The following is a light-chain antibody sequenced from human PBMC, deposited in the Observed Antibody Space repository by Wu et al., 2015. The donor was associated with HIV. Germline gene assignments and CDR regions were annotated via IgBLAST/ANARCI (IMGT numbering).Light chain of an antibody. V-gene: IGKV3-20*01. J-gene: IGKJ1*01. CDR3: QQYETYPG. CDR2: GTS. CDR1: QSVSSSY. Sequence: EIVLTQSPGTLSLSPGERATLSCRASQSVSSSYLAWYQQKPGQAPRLLIYGTSSRATGIPDRFSGSGSGTDFTLTISSLQPDDFATYYCQQYETYPGFGQGTKVEI.